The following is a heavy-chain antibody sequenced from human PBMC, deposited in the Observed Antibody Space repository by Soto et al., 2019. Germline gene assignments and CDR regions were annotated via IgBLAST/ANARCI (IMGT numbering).Heavy chain of an antibody. D-gene: IGHD3-16*01. Sequence: GGSLRLSCTISGFTFGDYALSWVRQAPGKGLEWVGFIRRNAYGGTTDYAASVKGRFTISRDDSKSIAYLQMNSLRTEDTALYYCTRASSLDFDFWGQGTLVTVSS. J-gene: IGHJ4*02. CDR1: GFTFGDYA. CDR2: IRRNAYGGTT. CDR3: TRASSLDFDF. V-gene: IGHV3-49*04.